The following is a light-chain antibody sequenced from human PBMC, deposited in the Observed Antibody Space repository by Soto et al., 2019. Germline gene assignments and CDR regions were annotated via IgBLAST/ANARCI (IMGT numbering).Light chain of an antibody. Sequence: QSVLTQSSSASASLGSSVKLTCTLSSGHSSYIIAWHQQKPGKAPRYLMKLEGSGSYNKGSGVPDRFSGSSSGADRYLTISNLQFEDEADYYCETWDSNPRVFGGGTQLTVL. CDR2: LEGSGSY. J-gene: IGLJ2*01. CDR1: SGHSSYI. CDR3: ETWDSNPRV. V-gene: IGLV4-60*02.